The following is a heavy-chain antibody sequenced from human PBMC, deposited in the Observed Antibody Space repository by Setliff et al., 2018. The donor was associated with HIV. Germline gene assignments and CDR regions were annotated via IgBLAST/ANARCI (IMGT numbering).Heavy chain of an antibody. D-gene: IGHD6-13*01. J-gene: IGHJ4*02. V-gene: IGHV4-39*01. CDR3: ARSPAAEGF. CDR2: IFYTGSTY. Sequence: LPETLSLTCTVSGGSISRSHLYWGWIRQPPGKGLEWIGSIFYTGSTYYYNPSLKSRVTISVDASNNQFSLKLSSVTATDTAVYYCARSPAAEGFWGQGTLVTVSS. CDR1: GGSISRSHLY.